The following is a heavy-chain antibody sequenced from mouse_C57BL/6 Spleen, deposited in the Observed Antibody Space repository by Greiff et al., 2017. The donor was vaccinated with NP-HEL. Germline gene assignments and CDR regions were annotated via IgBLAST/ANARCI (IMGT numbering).Heavy chain of an antibody. D-gene: IGHD2-4*01. CDR2: IDPSDSYT. CDR3: ARLNDYDTHYFDY. Sequence: QVQLQQPGAELVMPGASVKLSCKASGYTFTSYWMHWVKQRPGQGLEWIGEIDPSDSYTNYNQKFKGKSTLTVDKSSSTAYMQLSSLTSEDSAVYYCARLNDYDTHYFDYWGQGTTLTVSS. J-gene: IGHJ2*01. CDR1: GYTFTSYW. V-gene: IGHV1-69*01.